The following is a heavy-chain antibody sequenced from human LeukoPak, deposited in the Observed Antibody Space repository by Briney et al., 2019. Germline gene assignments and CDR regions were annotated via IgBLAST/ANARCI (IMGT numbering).Heavy chain of an antibody. V-gene: IGHV1-18*01. D-gene: IGHD3-16*01. CDR2: ISAYSGNT. J-gene: IGHJ5*02. CDR1: GYTFTSYG. CDR3: ARLGTIRDWFDP. Sequence: ASVKVSCKASGYTFTSYGISWVRQAPGQGLEWMGWISAYSGNTNYAQKLQGRVTMTTDTSTSTACMELRSLRSDDTAVYYCARLGTIRDWFDPWGQGTLVTVSS.